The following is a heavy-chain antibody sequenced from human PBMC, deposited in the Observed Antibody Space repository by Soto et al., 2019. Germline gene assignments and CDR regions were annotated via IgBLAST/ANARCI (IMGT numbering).Heavy chain of an antibody. V-gene: IGHV3-23*01. Sequence: LSLTCAASGFTFSSYAMSWVRKAPGKGLEWVSAISGSGGSTYYADSVKGRFTISRDNSKNTLYLQMNSLRAEDTAVYYCSKDGASGSYFAEYFQHWGQGTLVTVSS. CDR1: GFTFSSYA. J-gene: IGHJ1*01. CDR2: ISGSGGST. CDR3: SKDGASGSYFAEYFQH. D-gene: IGHD1-26*01.